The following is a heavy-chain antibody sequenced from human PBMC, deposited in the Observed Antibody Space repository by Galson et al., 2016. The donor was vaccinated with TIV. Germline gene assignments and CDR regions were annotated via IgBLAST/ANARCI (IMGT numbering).Heavy chain of an antibody. J-gene: IGHJ5*02. Sequence: TLSLTCAVYGGSVSGYYWSWIRQSPGKGLEWIGEINHSGSTNYNPSLKSRVSISGDTSKNHFSLKLSSVTAADTAVYYCARDKYCSSTTCSTHYCGGGSCSGWFDPWGQGTLVTVSS. CDR1: GGSVSGYY. D-gene: IGHD2-2*02. V-gene: IGHV4-34*01. CDR2: INHSGST. CDR3: ARDKYCSSTTCSTHYCGGGSCSGWFDP.